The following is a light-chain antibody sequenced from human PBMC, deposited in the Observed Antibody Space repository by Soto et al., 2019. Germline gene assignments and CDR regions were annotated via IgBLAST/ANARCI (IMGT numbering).Light chain of an antibody. CDR3: QQSYSTPWT. J-gene: IGKJ1*01. V-gene: IGKV1-39*01. CDR2: AAS. CDR1: QSISSY. Sequence: DNQVTQSPSSLSVSVGDRVTLTCRASQSISSYLNWYQQKPGKAPKLLIYAASSLQSGVPSRFSGSGSGTDFTLTISSLQPEDFATYYCQQSYSTPWTFGQGTKVDIK.